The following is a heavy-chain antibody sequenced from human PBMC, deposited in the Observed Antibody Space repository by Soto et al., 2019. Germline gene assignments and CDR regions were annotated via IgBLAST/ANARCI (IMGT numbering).Heavy chain of an antibody. J-gene: IGHJ4*02. CDR3: ARAPRWVGATNGYFDY. V-gene: IGHV1-18*01. D-gene: IGHD1-26*01. Sequence: ASVNVSCKASGYTFTSYGISWVRQAPGQGLEWMGWISAYNGNTNYAQKLQGRVTMTTDTSTSTAYMDLRSLRSDDTAVYYCARAPRWVGATNGYFDYWGQGTLVTVSS. CDR2: ISAYNGNT. CDR1: GYTFTSYG.